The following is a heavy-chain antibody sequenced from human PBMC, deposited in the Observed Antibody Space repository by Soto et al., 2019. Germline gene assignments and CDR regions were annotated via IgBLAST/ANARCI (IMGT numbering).Heavy chain of an antibody. Sequence: GGSLRLSCAASGFTFSSYSMNWVRQAPGKGLEWVSYISSSSSTIYYADSVKGRFTISRDNAKNSLYLQMNSLRDEDTAVYYCARERLRFLEAHCFDPWGQGTLVTVSS. D-gene: IGHD3-3*01. CDR3: ARERLRFLEAHCFDP. CDR2: ISSSSSTI. V-gene: IGHV3-48*02. J-gene: IGHJ5*02. CDR1: GFTFSSYS.